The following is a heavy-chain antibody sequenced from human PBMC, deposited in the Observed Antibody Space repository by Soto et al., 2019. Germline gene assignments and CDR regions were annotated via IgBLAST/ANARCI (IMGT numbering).Heavy chain of an antibody. CDR1: GGSISSYY. D-gene: IGHD3-10*01. CDR2: IYTSGST. V-gene: IGHV4-4*07. J-gene: IGHJ5*02. Sequence: PSETLSLTCTVSGGSISSYYWSWIRQPAGKGLEWIGRIYTSGSTNYNPSLKSRVTMSVDTSKNQFSLKLSSVTAADTAVYYCARDHGRLWFGESYNWFDPWGKGTLVTVS. CDR3: ARDHGRLWFGESYNWFDP.